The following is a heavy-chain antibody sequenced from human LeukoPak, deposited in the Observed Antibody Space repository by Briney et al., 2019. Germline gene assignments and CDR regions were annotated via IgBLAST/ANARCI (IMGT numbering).Heavy chain of an antibody. CDR3: ASGEHDYGDLLTLDY. CDR1: GGTFSSYA. Sequence: WASVKVSCTASGGTFSSYAISWVRQAPGQGLEWMGGIIPIFGTANYAQKFQGRVTITADESTSTVYMELSSLRSEDTAVYYCASGEHDYGDLLTLDYWGQGTLVTVSS. D-gene: IGHD4-17*01. CDR2: IIPIFGTA. J-gene: IGHJ4*02. V-gene: IGHV1-69*13.